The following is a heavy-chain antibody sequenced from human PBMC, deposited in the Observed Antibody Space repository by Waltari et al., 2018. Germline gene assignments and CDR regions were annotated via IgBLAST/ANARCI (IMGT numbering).Heavy chain of an antibody. Sequence: EVQLLESGGGLVQPGGSLRLSCAASGFAFSNYAMPWVRQGPGKRLEWVSSISGSGDNTYYADSVKGRFTVSRDNSKNTLFLQMNSLRAEDRAVYFCAKDLTITMVQGVIPYYGMDVWGQGTTVTVSS. CDR1: GFAFSNYA. CDR3: AKDLTITMVQGVIPYYGMDV. V-gene: IGHV3-23*01. J-gene: IGHJ6*02. CDR2: ISGSGDNT. D-gene: IGHD3-10*01.